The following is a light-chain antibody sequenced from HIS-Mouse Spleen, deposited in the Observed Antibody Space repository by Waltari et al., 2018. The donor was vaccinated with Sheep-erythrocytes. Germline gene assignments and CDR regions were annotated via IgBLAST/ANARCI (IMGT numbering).Light chain of an antibody. V-gene: IGLV2-8*01. CDR1: SSDVGGYNY. J-gene: IGLJ3*02. CDR2: EVS. Sequence: QSALPQPPSASGSPGQSVPISCPGTSSDVGGYNYVPWYHQHPGNAPNLMIYEVSKRPSGIPDRFSGSKSGNTASLTVSGLQAEDEADYYCSSYAGSNNWVFGGGTKLTVL. CDR3: SSYAGSNNWV.